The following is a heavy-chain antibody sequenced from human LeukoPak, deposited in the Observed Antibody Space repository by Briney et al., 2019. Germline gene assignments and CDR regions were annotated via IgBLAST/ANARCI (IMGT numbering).Heavy chain of an antibody. D-gene: IGHD1-7*01. CDR2: IDEHGFKT. J-gene: IGHJ4*02. CDR1: GFIYRSYW. Sequence: GGSLRLSCAASGFIYRSYWMVWVRQAPGKGLEWVASIDEHGFKTYYAASVTGRFTISKDTAKNSLDLQMNSLRAEDTAVYYCARDGITCTRDYWGQGALVTVSS. V-gene: IGHV3-7*01. CDR3: ARDGITCTRDY.